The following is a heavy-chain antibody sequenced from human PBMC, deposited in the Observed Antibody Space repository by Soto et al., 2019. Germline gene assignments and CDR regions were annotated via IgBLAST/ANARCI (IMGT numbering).Heavy chain of an antibody. V-gene: IGHV3-13*01. CDR2: IGTAGDT. D-gene: IGHD3-22*01. CDR1: GFTFSSYD. J-gene: IGHJ3*02. Sequence: PGGSLRLSCAASGFTFSSYDMHWVRQATGKGLEWVSAIGTAGDTYYPGSVKGRFTISRENAKNSLYLQMNSLRAEDTAVYYCTRVVQYYDSSGLGAFDIWGQGTMVTVSS. CDR3: TRVVQYYDSSGLGAFDI.